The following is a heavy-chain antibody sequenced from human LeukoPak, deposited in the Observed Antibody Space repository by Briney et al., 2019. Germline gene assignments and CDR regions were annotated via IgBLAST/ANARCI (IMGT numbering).Heavy chain of an antibody. CDR1: GYSFTSYW. J-gene: IGHJ6*03. CDR3: ARAFSTNYYYMDV. CDR2: IYPGDSDT. V-gene: IGHV5-51*01. Sequence: GESLKISCKGSGYSFTSYWIGWVRQMPGKGLEWMGIIYPGDSDTRYSPSFQGQVTISADKSISTAYLQWSSLKASDTAMHYCARAFSTNYYYMDVWGKGTTVTVSS. D-gene: IGHD2/OR15-2a*01.